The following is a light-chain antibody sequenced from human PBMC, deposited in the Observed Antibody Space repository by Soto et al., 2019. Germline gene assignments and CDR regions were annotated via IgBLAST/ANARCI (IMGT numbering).Light chain of an antibody. CDR2: KAS. Sequence: DIQMTQSPSTLSASFGDRVTFTCRASQSISTWLAWYQQKPGKAPKLLIYKASNLESGVPSRFSGSGSGTEFTLTISNLQPDDFATYYCQQYSVYWTFGQGTKVDIK. CDR3: QQYSVYWT. V-gene: IGKV1-5*03. J-gene: IGKJ1*01. CDR1: QSISTW.